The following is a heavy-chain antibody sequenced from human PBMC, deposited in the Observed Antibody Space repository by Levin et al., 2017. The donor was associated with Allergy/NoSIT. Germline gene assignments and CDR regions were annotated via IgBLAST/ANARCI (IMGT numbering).Heavy chain of an antibody. Sequence: SQTLSLTCIVSGGSISSSYWSWIRQPPGKGLEWIANIYYSGSTNYNPSLRSRITMSVDTSKNHFSLKLSSVTAADTAVYYCARSSHYYGGDFEIWSQGTLVTVSS. CDR1: GGSISSSY. CDR3: ARSSHYYGGDFEI. J-gene: IGHJ3*02. CDR2: IYYSGST. V-gene: IGHV4-59*01. D-gene: IGHD3-10*01.